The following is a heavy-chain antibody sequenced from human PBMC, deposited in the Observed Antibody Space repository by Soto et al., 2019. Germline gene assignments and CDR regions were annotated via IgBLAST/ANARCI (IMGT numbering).Heavy chain of an antibody. J-gene: IGHJ4*02. CDR2: IYYSGSS. CDR1: GGSISSYY. CDR3: ARDLIAALGTPNY. Sequence: SETLSLTCTVSGGSISSYYWSWIRQPPGKGLEWIGYIYYSGSSNYNPSVKGRFTISRDNSKNTLYLEMSSLRADDTAMYYCARDLIAALGTPNYWGQGTLVTVSS. D-gene: IGHD6-13*01. V-gene: IGHV4-59*01.